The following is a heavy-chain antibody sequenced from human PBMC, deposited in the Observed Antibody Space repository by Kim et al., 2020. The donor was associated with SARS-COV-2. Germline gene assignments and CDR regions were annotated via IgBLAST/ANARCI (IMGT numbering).Heavy chain of an antibody. D-gene: IGHD3-3*01. J-gene: IGHJ6*02. Sequence: GGSLRLSCAASGFTFSSYEMNWVRQAPGKGLEWVSYISSSGSTIYYADSVKGRFTISRDNAKNSLYLQMNSLRAEDTAVYYCARERRITIFGVVIKRYYGMDVWGQGTTVTVSS. V-gene: IGHV3-48*03. CDR1: GFTFSSYE. CDR2: ISSSGSTI. CDR3: ARERRITIFGVVIKRYYGMDV.